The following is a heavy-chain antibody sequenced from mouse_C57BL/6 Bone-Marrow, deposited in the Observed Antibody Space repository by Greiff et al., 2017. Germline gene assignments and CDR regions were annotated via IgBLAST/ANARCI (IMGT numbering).Heavy chain of an antibody. CDR1: GYSITSGYY. CDR2: ISYDGNN. CDR3: ARGNAWFAY. J-gene: IGHJ3*01. Sequence: VQLQQSGPGLVKPSQSLSLTCSVTGYSITSGYYWNWIRQFPGNKLEWMGYISYDGNNNYNPSLKNRISITRDTSKNQFFLKLNSVTTEDTATYYCARGNAWFAYWGQGTLVTVSA. V-gene: IGHV3-6*01.